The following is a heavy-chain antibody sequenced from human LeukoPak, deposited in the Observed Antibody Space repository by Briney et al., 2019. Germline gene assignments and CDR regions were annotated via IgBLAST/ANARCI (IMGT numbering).Heavy chain of an antibody. J-gene: IGHJ4*02. CDR2: ISGSGGST. CDR3: ARDGYSSGWYSYYFDY. CDR1: GFSGYA. D-gene: IGHD6-19*01. V-gene: IGHV3-23*01. Sequence: GGSLRLSCAASGFSGYAMSWVRLAPGKGLEWVSVISGSGGSTKYADFVRGRFTISRDNSKNTLYLQMNSLRAEDTAVYYCARDGYSSGWYSYYFDYWGQGTLVTVSS.